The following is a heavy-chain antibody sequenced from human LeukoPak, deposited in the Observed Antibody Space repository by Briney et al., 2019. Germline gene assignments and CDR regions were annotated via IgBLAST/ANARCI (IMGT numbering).Heavy chain of an antibody. Sequence: SETLSLTCTVSGGSIRSSYYYWGWIRQPPGKGLEWIGSIYDSGSTYYNPSLKSRVTISVDTSKNQFSLKLNSVTAADTAVYYCARVRSLWYYYDSSGYYRIFDYWGQGTLVTVSS. CDR1: GGSIRSSYYY. CDR2: IYDSGST. D-gene: IGHD3-22*01. CDR3: ARVRSLWYYYDSSGYYRIFDY. V-gene: IGHV4-39*01. J-gene: IGHJ4*02.